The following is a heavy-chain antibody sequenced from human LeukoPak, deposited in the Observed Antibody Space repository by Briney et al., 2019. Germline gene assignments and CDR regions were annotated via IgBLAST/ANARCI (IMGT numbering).Heavy chain of an antibody. D-gene: IGHD3-10*01. Sequence: GESLKISCKGSGYSFTSYWIGWVRQMPGKGLEWMGIIYPGDSDTRYSPSFQGQVTISADKSISTAHLQWSSLKASDTAMYYCARQSVLLWFGESYYFDYWGQGTLVTVSS. CDR1: GYSFTSYW. CDR2: IYPGDSDT. CDR3: ARQSVLLWFGESYYFDY. V-gene: IGHV5-51*01. J-gene: IGHJ4*02.